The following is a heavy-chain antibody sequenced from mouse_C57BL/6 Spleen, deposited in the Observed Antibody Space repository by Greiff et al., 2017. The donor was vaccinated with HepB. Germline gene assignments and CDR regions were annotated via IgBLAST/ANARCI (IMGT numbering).Heavy chain of an antibody. Sequence: VQLQQSGAELARPGASVKLSCKASGYTFTSYGIGWVKQRTGQGLEWIGEIYPRSGNTYYNENFKGNATVTTDKSSSTAYMELGGLTSEDSAVYFCARSGLGRGDYWGQGTSVTVSS. CDR3: ARSGLGRGDY. CDR1: GYTFTSYG. J-gene: IGHJ4*01. V-gene: IGHV1-81*01. D-gene: IGHD4-1*01. CDR2: IYPRSGNT.